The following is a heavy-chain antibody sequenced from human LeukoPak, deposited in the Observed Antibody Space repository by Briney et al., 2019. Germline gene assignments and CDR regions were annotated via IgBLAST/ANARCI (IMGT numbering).Heavy chain of an antibody. Sequence: GGSLRLSCVASGFSFSINAMIWVRQAPGKGLEWVSGISGIGDTLFYSDPVKGRFTISRDNPKNTVYLQMNSLRVEDSAVYYCAKKNGGGWPTIFFDYWGQGILVTVSS. J-gene: IGHJ4*02. V-gene: IGHV3-23*01. D-gene: IGHD6-19*01. CDR3: AKKNGGGWPTIFFDY. CDR2: ISGIGDTL. CDR1: GFSFSINA.